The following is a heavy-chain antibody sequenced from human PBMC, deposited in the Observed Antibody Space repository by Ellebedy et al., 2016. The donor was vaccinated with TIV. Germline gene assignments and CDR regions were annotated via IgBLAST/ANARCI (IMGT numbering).Heavy chain of an antibody. CDR1: GFSVSSIY. J-gene: IGHJ4*02. CDR3: GRGGSGYYWAPAY. CDR2: IYDSGAT. V-gene: IGHV3-66*01. D-gene: IGHD3-22*01. Sequence: GESLKISCAASGFSVSSIYMSWVRQAPGKGPEWVSLIYDSGATRHADSVKGRFTISRDNSKNTLYLQMNNLRVEDTAVYYCGRGGSGYYWAPAYWGQGTLVTVSS.